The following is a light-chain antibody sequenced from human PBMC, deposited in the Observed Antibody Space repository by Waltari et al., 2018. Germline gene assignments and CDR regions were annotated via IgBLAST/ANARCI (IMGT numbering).Light chain of an antibody. CDR3: QQYYNWPRT. V-gene: IGKV3-15*01. J-gene: IGKJ1*01. Sequence: EIVMTQSPGTLFASPGERVILSCRASQSVGSNLAWYQQKPGQAPRLLIYRASTRATDIPGTFSGSGSGTGFTLIISSLQSEDFALYYCQQYYNWPRTFGQGTKVEIK. CDR2: RAS. CDR1: QSVGSN.